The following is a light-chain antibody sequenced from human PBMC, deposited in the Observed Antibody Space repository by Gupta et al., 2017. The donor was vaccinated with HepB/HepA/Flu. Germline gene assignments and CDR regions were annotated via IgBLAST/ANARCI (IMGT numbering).Light chain of an antibody. CDR2: LGS. Sequence: DIVMTQSPLSLPVTPGEPASISCRSSQSLLHSNGYNYLDWYLQKPGQSPQLLIYLGSNRASGVPDRFSGSGSGXDFTLKXSRVEAEDVGVYYCMQALQRLTFGXGTRLEIK. V-gene: IGKV2-28*01. CDR1: QSLLHSNGYNY. J-gene: IGKJ5*01. CDR3: MQALQRLT.